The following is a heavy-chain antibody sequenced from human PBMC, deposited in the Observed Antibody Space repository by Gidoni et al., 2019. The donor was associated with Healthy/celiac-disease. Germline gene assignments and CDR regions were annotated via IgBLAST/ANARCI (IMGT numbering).Heavy chain of an antibody. CDR3: ARDFLRYEISPPGIVSDPTSFDY. V-gene: IGHV3-7*01. J-gene: IGHJ4*02. D-gene: IGHD3-10*01. CDR2: IKQDGSEK. Sequence: EVQLVESGGGLVQPGGSLRLSCAASGFTFSSYWMSWVRQAPGKGLEWVANIKQDGSEKYYVDSVKGRFTISRDNAKNSLYLQMNSLRAEDTAVYYCARDFLRYEISPPGIVSDPTSFDYWGQGTLVTVSS. CDR1: GFTFSSYW.